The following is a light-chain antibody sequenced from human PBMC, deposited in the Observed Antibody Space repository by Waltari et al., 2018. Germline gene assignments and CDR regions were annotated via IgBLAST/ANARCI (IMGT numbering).Light chain of an antibody. CDR2: DVS. CDR1: SSDVGGYND. V-gene: IGLV2-14*01. Sequence: QSALTQPASVSGSPGQSLTISCTGTSSDVGGYNDVSWYQQHPGKAPKFMIYDVSKRPSGVSNRFSGSKSGNTASLTISGLQAEDEADYYCSSYTSSSTWVFGGGTKLTVL. J-gene: IGLJ3*02. CDR3: SSYTSSSTWV.